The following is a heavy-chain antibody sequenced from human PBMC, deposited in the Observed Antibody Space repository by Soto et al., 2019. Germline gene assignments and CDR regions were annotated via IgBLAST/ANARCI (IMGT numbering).Heavy chain of an antibody. CDR3: ARQIRGYSYGYYDY. D-gene: IGHD5-18*01. Sequence: SETLSPTCTGSGGSISTSSYYWCWIRQPPGKGLEWIGSIYYSGSTYYNPSLKSRVTISVDTSKNQFSLKLSSVTAADTAVYYCARQIRGYSYGYYDYWGQGTLDT. CDR2: IYYSGST. J-gene: IGHJ4*02. V-gene: IGHV4-39*01. CDR1: GGSISTSSYY.